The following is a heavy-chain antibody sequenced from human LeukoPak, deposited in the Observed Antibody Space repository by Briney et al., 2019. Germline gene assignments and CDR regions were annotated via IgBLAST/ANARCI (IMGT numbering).Heavy chain of an antibody. J-gene: IGHJ4*02. D-gene: IGHD3-9*01. Sequence: ASVKVSCKASGYTFTGYYMHWVRQAPGQGLERMGWINPNSGGTNYAQKFQGRVTMTRDTSISTAYMELSRLRSDDTAVYYCARVPSNDILTGFDYWGQGTLVTVSS. V-gene: IGHV1-2*02. CDR1: GYTFTGYY. CDR2: INPNSGGT. CDR3: ARVPSNDILTGFDY.